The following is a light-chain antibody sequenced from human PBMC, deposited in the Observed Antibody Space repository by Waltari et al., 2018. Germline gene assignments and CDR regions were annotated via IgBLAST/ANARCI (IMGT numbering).Light chain of an antibody. CDR1: SSDIGSYKY. CDR2: EVS. J-gene: IGLJ1*01. CDR3: SSYTSSSTQV. Sequence: QSALTQPASVSGSPGQSITISCTGTSSDIGSYKYVSWYQQHPGKAPKLMIYEVSNRPSGVSNRFSGSKSGDTASLTISGLQTEDEADYYCSSYTSSSTQVFGTGTEVTVL. V-gene: IGLV2-14*01.